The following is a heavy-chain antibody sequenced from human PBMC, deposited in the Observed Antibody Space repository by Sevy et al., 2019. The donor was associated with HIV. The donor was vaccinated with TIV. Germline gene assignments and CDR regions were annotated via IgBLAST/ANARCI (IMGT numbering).Heavy chain of an antibody. V-gene: IGHV4-61*02. J-gene: IGHJ3*02. D-gene: IGHD2-2*01. CDR3: AGSRYQRGGGAFDI. CDR2: IYTSGST. CDR1: GGSISSGSYY. Sequence: SETLSLTCTVSGGSISSGSYYWSWIRQPAGKGLEWIGRIYTSGSTNYNPSLKSRVTMSVDTSKNQFSLKLSSVTATDTAVYYCAGSRYQRGGGAFDIWGQGTMVTVSS.